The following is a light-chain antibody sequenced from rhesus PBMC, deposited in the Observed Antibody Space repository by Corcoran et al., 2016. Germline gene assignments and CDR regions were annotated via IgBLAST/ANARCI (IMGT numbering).Light chain of an antibody. CDR3: QHYYSTPPT. Sequence: DIQMTQSPSSLSASVGDRVTITCRASQGITNDLAWYKQKPGETPKLLIYEASSLQSGIPSRFSGSGSWTDFTLTLSSLQPEDFATYYCQHYYSTPPTFGQGTKVEIK. CDR1: QGITND. V-gene: IGKV1-25*01. J-gene: IGKJ1*01. CDR2: EAS.